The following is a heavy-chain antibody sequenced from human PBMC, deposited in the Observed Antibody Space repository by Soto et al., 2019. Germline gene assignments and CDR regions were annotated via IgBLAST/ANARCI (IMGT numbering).Heavy chain of an antibody. D-gene: IGHD4-17*01. CDR2: ISWNSGSI. V-gene: IGHV3-9*01. CDR3: AKDIFVYTVTTVGDAFDI. CDR1: GFTFDDYA. J-gene: IGHJ3*02. Sequence: GGSLRLSCAASGFTFDDYAMHWVRQAPGKGLEWVSGISWNSGSIGYADSVKGRFTISRDNAKNSLYLQMNSLRAEDTALYYCAKDIFVYTVTTVGDAFDIWGKGTMVTVSS.